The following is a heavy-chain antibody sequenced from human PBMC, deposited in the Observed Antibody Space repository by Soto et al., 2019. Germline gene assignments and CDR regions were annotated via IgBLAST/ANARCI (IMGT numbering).Heavy chain of an antibody. CDR3: AKNIYDIVVVPAANIGYYYYGMDV. Sequence: AGGSLRLSCAASGFTFSSYGMHWVRQAPGKGLEWVAVISYDGSNKYYADSVKGRFTISRDNSKNTLYLQMNSLRAEDTAVYYCAKNIYDIVVVPAANIGYYYYGMDVWGQGTTVTVSS. J-gene: IGHJ6*02. D-gene: IGHD2-2*01. CDR1: GFTFSSYG. V-gene: IGHV3-30*18. CDR2: ISYDGSNK.